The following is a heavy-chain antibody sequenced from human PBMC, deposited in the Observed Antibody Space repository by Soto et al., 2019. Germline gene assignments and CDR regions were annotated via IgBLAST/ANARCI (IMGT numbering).Heavy chain of an antibody. D-gene: IGHD2-2*01. CDR2: ISDNGGTT. J-gene: IGHJ4*02. CDR1: EFTFSNYA. CDR3: AKDPHQLIVYFDF. V-gene: IGHV3-23*01. Sequence: PGGSLRLCCAASEFTFSNYAMSWVRQAPGKGLEWVSSISDNGGTTYYADSVKGRFTISRDNSKNTLYLQMNSLRAEDTAVYYCAKDPHQLIVYFDFWAQGTQVTVSS.